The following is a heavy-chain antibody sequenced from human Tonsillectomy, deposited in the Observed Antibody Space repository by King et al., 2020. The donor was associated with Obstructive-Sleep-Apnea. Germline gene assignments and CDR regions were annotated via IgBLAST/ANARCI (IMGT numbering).Heavy chain of an antibody. D-gene: IGHD4-17*01. J-gene: IGHJ4*02. CDR2: ISGSGGST. Sequence: VQLVESGGDLVHPGGSLRLSCAASGFTFSSYAMSWVRQVPGKGLEWVSAISGSGGSTFYADSVKGRFTISRDNSKNTLYLQMNSLRAEDSAVYYCAKGYGDQYYFDYWGQGTLVTVSS. CDR3: AKGYGDQYYFDY. V-gene: IGHV3-23*04. CDR1: GFTFSSYA.